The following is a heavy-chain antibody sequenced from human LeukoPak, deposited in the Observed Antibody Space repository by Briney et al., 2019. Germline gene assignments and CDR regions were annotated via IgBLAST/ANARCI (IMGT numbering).Heavy chain of an antibody. J-gene: IGHJ3*02. V-gene: IGHV4-59*12. CDR1: GGSMSSYY. Sequence: SETLSLTCTVSGGSMSSYYWSWIRQPPGKGLEWIGYIYYSGSTNYNPSLKSRVTISVNTSKNQFSLKLSSVTAADTAVYYCARLKLTSLGAFDIWGQGTMVTVSS. CDR2: IYYSGST. CDR3: ARLKLTSLGAFDI. D-gene: IGHD1-7*01.